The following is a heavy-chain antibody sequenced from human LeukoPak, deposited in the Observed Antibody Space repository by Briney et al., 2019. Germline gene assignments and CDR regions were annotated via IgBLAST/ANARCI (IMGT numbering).Heavy chain of an antibody. CDR2: ISGSGGST. CDR3: ARAIASYGDSAY. V-gene: IGHV3-23*01. CDR1: GLTFSSYA. J-gene: IGHJ4*02. Sequence: PGGSLRLSCAASGLTFSSYAMSWVRQAPGKGLEWVSAISGSGGSTYYADSVKGRFTISRDNSKNTLYLQMNSLRAEDTAVYYCARAIASYGDSAYWGQGTLVTVSS. D-gene: IGHD5-18*01.